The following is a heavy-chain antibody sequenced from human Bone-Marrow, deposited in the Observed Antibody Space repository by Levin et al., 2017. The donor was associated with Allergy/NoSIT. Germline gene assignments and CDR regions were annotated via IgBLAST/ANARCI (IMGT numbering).Heavy chain of an antibody. CDR2: ISGSGGRT. J-gene: IGHJ4*02. V-gene: IGHV3-23*01. D-gene: IGHD3-9*01. Sequence: GGSLRLSCGASGFTIDTFTMTWVRQGPGGGLEWLADISGSGGRTYYADSVKGRFSISRDNSKKMVYLQMNSLRGEDTAVYYCAKNLGADEDDDILTGLFDYWGQGTLVTVSS. CDR3: AKNLGADEDDDILTGLFDY. CDR1: GFTIDTFT.